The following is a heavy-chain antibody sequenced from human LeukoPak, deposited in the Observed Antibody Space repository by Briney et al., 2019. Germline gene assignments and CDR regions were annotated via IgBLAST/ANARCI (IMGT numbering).Heavy chain of an antibody. CDR3: AKAVRQLADY. Sequence: PGGSLRLSCAASGFTFDDYAMHWVRQAPGKGLEWVSAISGSGGSTYYADSVKGRFTISRDNSKNTLYLQMNSLRAEDTAVYYCAKAVRQLADYWGQGTLVTVSS. CDR2: ISGSGGST. D-gene: IGHD6-13*01. J-gene: IGHJ4*02. CDR1: GFTFDDYA. V-gene: IGHV3-23*01.